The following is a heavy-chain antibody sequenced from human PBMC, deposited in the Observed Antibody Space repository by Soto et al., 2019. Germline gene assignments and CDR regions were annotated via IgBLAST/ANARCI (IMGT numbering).Heavy chain of an antibody. D-gene: IGHD3-10*01. J-gene: IGHJ4*02. CDR2: ISSNGGST. CDR3: VKSITMVRLPYHY. CDR1: GFTFSSYA. V-gene: IGHV3-64D*06. Sequence: PGGSRRLSCSAAGFTFSSYAMHWVRQAPGKGLEYVSAISSNGGSTYYADSVKGRFTISRDNSRNTLYLQMSSLRAEDTAVYYCVKSITMVRLPYHYWGQGTLVTVSS.